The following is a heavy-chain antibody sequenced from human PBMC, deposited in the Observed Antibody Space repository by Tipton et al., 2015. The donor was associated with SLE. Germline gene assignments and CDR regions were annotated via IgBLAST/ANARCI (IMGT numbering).Heavy chain of an antibody. CDR2: TYRGGTT. V-gene: IGHV3-23*03. Sequence: SLRLSCAASGFTFSSHAMSWVRQAPGKGLEWVSVTYRGGTTYYVDSVRGRFTISRDDSKNTLYLQMDSLTAEDTAVYYCARGRVVGAEGGGYYLDYWGRGTLVSVSS. CDR1: GFTFSSHA. CDR3: ARGRVVGAEGGGYYLDY. D-gene: IGHD1-26*01. J-gene: IGHJ4*02.